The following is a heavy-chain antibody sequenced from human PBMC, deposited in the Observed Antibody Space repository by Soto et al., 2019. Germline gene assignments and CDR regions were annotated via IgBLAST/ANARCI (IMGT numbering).Heavy chain of an antibody. CDR2: IKSKTDGGTT. V-gene: IGHV3-15*07. CDR1: GFTFSNAW. Sequence: EVQLVESGGGLVKPGGSLRLFCAASGFTFSNAWMNWVRQAPGKGLEWVGRIKSKTDGGTTDYAAPVKGRFTISRDDSKNTLYLQMNSLKTEDTAVYYCTTSEIRGLVTIRPFDYWGQGTLFTVSS. J-gene: IGHJ4*02. CDR3: TTSEIRGLVTIRPFDY. D-gene: IGHD6-19*01.